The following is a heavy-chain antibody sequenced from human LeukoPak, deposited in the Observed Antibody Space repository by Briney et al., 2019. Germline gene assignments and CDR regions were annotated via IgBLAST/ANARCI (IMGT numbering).Heavy chain of an antibody. D-gene: IGHD1-26*01. CDR3: ARPIVGATLDAFDI. J-gene: IGHJ3*02. CDR1: GGTFSSYA. Sequence: SVKVSCKASGGTFSSYAISWVRQAPGQGLEWMGGIIPIFGTANYAQKFQGRVTITTDESTSTAYMELSSLRSEDTAVYYCARPIVGATLDAFDIWGQGTMVTVSS. V-gene: IGHV1-69*05. CDR2: IIPIFGTA.